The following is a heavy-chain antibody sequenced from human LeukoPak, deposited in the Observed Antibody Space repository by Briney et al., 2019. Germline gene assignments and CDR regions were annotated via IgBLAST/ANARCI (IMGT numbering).Heavy chain of an antibody. Sequence: ASVKVSCKASGGTLSSYAISWVRQAPGQGLEWMGGIIPIFGTANYAQKFQGRVTITADKSTSTAYMELSSLRSEDTAVYYCALPSGYSEGAFDIWGQGTMVTVSS. CDR3: ALPSGYSEGAFDI. D-gene: IGHD5-18*01. CDR2: IIPIFGTA. J-gene: IGHJ3*02. V-gene: IGHV1-69*06. CDR1: GGTLSSYA.